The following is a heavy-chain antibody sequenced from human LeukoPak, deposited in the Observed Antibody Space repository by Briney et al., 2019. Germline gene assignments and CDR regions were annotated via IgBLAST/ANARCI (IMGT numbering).Heavy chain of an antibody. V-gene: IGHV3-48*01. Sequence: GGSLRLSCAASGFTFSSYSMNWVRQAPGKGLEWVSYISSSSSRIYYADSVGGRFTISRDNAKSSLYLQMNSLRAEDTAVYYCASLGGPIAVAGTGYWGQGTLVTVSS. CDR2: ISSSSSRI. J-gene: IGHJ4*02. CDR3: ASLGGPIAVAGTGY. CDR1: GFTFSSYS. D-gene: IGHD6-19*01.